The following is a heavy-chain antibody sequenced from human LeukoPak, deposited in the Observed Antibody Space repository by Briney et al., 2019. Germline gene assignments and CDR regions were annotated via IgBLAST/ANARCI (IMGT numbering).Heavy chain of an antibody. Sequence: PGGSLRLSCAASGFTFSSYEMNWVRQAPGKGLEWVSYISSSGSTIYYADSVKGQFTISRDNAKNSLYLQMNSLRAEDTAVYYCAKDRCSNGIGCYYYYMDVWGKGTTVTISS. D-gene: IGHD2-8*01. CDR3: AKDRCSNGIGCYYYYMDV. CDR1: GFTFSSYE. CDR2: ISSSGSTI. V-gene: IGHV3-48*03. J-gene: IGHJ6*03.